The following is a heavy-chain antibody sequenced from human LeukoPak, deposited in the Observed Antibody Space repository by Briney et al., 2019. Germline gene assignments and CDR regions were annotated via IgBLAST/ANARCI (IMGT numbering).Heavy chain of an antibody. Sequence: GESLKISCKGSGYRFTSYWISWVRQMPGKGLEWMGRIDPSDSYTNYSPSFQGHVTISADKSISTAYLQWSSLKASDTAMYYCARRPNDLYDYGDYLLTDWGQATLVTVSS. V-gene: IGHV5-10-1*01. CDR2: IDPSDSYT. J-gene: IGHJ4*02. CDR3: ARRPNDLYDYGDYLLTD. CDR1: GYRFTSYW. D-gene: IGHD4-17*01.